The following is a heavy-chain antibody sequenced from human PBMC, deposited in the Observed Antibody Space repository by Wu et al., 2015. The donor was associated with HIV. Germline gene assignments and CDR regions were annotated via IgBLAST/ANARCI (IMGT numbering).Heavy chain of an antibody. CDR3: ARLLPTYYYDSNPPFDY. J-gene: IGHJ4*02. CDR1: GGTFTSYG. D-gene: IGHD3-22*01. Sequence: QLVQSGAEVKKPGSSVKVSCKASGGTFTSYGISWVRQAPGQGLEWMGWISAYNGNTNYAQKLQGRVTMTTDTSTSTAYMELRSLRSDDTAVYYCARLLPTYYYDSNPPFDYWGQGTLVTVSS. CDR2: ISAYNGNT. V-gene: IGHV1-18*01.